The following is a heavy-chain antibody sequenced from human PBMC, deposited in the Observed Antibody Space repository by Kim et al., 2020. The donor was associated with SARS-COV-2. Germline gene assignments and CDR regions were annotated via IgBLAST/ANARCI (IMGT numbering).Heavy chain of an antibody. D-gene: IGHD1-1*01. CDR3: ANGRADWTSPGWYYYGMDV. Sequence: GGSLRLSCAASGFTFSSYAMSWVRQAPGKGLEWVSAISGSGGSTYYADSVKGRFTISRDNSKNTLYLQMNSLRAEDTAVYYCANGRADWTSPGWYYYGMDVWGQGTTVTVSS. V-gene: IGHV3-23*01. CDR2: ISGSGGST. J-gene: IGHJ6*02. CDR1: GFTFSSYA.